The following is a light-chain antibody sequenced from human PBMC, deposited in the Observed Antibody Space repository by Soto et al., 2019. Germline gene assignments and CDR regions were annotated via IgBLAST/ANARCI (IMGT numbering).Light chain of an antibody. V-gene: IGKV3-20*01. J-gene: IGKJ1*01. Sequence: EIWLTQSPGTLSLSPGERATLSCGASQSVSSIYLAWYQQKPGQAPRLLIYGASSRATGIPDRFSGSGYGTDFTITISRMETEDFEVYYCQQYGSSPPTFGQGTKVDIK. CDR2: GAS. CDR3: QQYGSSPPT. CDR1: QSVSSIY.